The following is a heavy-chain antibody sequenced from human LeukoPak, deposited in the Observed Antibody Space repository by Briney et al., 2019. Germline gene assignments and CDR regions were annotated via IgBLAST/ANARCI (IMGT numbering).Heavy chain of an antibody. D-gene: IGHD3-22*01. CDR3: AKAAFYYDSGGH. CDR1: SGSFSGYY. V-gene: IGHV4-34*01. CDR2: INHTGDT. Sequence: PSETLSLTCTVYSGSFSGYYWSWLRQSPGKGLEWIGEINHTGDTNYNPSLKSRVSISVDTSKNQFSLNLNSVTAADAAVYYCAKAAFYYDSGGHWGQGTLVTVSS. J-gene: IGHJ1*01.